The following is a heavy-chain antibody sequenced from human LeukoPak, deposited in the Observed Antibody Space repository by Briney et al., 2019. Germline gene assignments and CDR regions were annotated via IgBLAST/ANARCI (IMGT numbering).Heavy chain of an antibody. J-gene: IGHJ3*02. D-gene: IGHD3-10*01. CDR1: GYTFTGYY. CDR3: ARVRVRLVLGAFDI. Sequence: AASVKVSCKATGYTFTGYYMHWVRQAPVQGLEWMGWINPNSGGTNYAQKLQGRVTMTRDTSISTAYMELNRLRSDDTAVYVCARVRVRLVLGAFDIWGQGTMVTVSS. V-gene: IGHV1-2*02. CDR2: INPNSGGT.